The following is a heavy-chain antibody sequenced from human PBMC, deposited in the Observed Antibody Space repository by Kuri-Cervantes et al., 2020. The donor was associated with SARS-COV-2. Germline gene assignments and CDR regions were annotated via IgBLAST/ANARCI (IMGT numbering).Heavy chain of an antibody. CDR2: IDSGGSAT. J-gene: IGHJ4*02. CDR1: GFTFSSYA. Sequence: GESLKISCAASGFTFSSYAMSWVRQAPGKGLEWVSLIDSGGSATYYADSVKGRFIISRDNSKSTAYLQMNSLRAEDTAMYYCVKGTIDYDFWGRGTLVTVSS. CDR3: VKGTIDYDF. V-gene: IGHV3-23*03. D-gene: IGHD1-7*01.